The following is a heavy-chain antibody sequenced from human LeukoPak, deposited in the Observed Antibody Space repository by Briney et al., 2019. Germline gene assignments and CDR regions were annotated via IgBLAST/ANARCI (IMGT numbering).Heavy chain of an antibody. Sequence: SETLSLTCTVSGGSISSYYWSWIRQPPGKGLEWIGYIYYSGSTNYNPSLKSRVTISVDTSKNQFSLRLSSVTAADTAVYYCAGSGSGSYYSPWYFDLWGRGTLVTVPS. J-gene: IGHJ2*01. CDR3: AGSGSGSYYSPWYFDL. D-gene: IGHD3-10*01. V-gene: IGHV4-59*01. CDR1: GGSISSYY. CDR2: IYYSGST.